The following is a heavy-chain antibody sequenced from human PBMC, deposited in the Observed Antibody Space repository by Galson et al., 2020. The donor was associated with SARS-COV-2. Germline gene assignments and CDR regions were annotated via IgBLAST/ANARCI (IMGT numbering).Heavy chain of an antibody. CDR1: GGTFSSYA. V-gene: IGHV1-69*06. J-gene: IGHJ6*03. D-gene: IGHD1-26*01. CDR3: ARVPVVGAPVAYYYYMDV. CDR2: IIPIFGTA. Sequence: SVKVSCKASGGTFSSYAISWVRQAPGQGLEWMGGIIPIFGTANYAQKFQGRVTITADKSTSTAYMELSSLRSEDTAVYYCARVPVVGAPVAYYYYMDVWGKGTTVTVSS.